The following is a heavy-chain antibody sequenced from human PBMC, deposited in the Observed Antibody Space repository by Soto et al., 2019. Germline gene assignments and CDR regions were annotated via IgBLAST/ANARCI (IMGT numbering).Heavy chain of an antibody. CDR2: INPNSGGT. D-gene: IGHD3-3*01. V-gene: IGHV1-2*04. CDR1: GYTFTGYY. Sequence: ASVKVSCKASGYTFTGYYMHWVRQAPGQGLEWMGWINPNSGGTNYAQKFQGWVTMTRDTSISTAYMELSRLRSDDTAVYYCARDPHPTYDFWSGYDNWFDPWGQGTLVTVSS. CDR3: ARDPHPTYDFWSGYDNWFDP. J-gene: IGHJ5*02.